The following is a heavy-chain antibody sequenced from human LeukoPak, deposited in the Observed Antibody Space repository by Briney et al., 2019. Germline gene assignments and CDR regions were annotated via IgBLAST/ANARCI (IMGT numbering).Heavy chain of an antibody. D-gene: IGHD3-10*01. V-gene: IGHV4-31*03. CDR2: IYYSGST. J-gene: IGHJ4*02. Sequence: SETLSLTCTVSGGSISSGGYYWSWIRQHPGKGLEWIGYIYYSGSTYYNPSLKSRVTISVDTSKNQFSLKLSSVTAADTAVYYCARGRLYNYGSGSYFEFDYWGQGTLVTVSS. CDR1: GGSISSGGYY. CDR3: ARGRLYNYGSGSYFEFDY.